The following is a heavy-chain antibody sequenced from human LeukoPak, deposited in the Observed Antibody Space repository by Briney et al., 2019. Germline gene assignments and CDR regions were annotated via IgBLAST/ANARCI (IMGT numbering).Heavy chain of an antibody. J-gene: IGHJ4*02. CDR2: INHSGST. CDR3: ARVFGPYYFDY. Sequence: SETLSLTCAVYGGSLSGYYWSWIRQPPGKGLEWIGEINHSGSTNYNPSLKSRVTISVDTSKNQFSLKLSSVTAADTAVYYCARVFGPYYFDYWGQGTLVTVSS. V-gene: IGHV4-34*01. D-gene: IGHD3-16*01. CDR1: GGSLSGYY.